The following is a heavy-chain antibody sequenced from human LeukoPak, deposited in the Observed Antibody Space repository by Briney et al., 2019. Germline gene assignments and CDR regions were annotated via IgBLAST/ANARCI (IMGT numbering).Heavy chain of an antibody. D-gene: IGHD3-22*01. CDR2: IRSKAYGGTT. CDR3: EVIVVGY. Sequence: PGRSLRLSCTASGFTFGDYAMSWVRQAPGKGLEWVGSIRSKAYGGTTEYAASVKGRFTISRDDSKSIAYLQMNSLKTEDTAVYYCEVIVVGYWGQGTLVTVSS. J-gene: IGHJ4*02. V-gene: IGHV3-49*04. CDR1: GFTFGDYA.